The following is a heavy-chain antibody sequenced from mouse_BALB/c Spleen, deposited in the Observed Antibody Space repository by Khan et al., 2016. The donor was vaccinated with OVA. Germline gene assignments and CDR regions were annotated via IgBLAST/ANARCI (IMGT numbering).Heavy chain of an antibody. CDR1: GYTFTSYT. CDR2: INPSSGYT. D-gene: IGHD4-1*01. Sequence: QVQLQQSGAELARPGASVKMSCKASGYTFTSYTMHWVKQRPGQGLEWIGYINPSSGYTNYNQKFKDKATLTADKSSSTAYMQLSSLTSEDSAVCYCARGTDYAMDYWGQGTSVTVSS. J-gene: IGHJ4*01. V-gene: IGHV1-4*01. CDR3: ARGTDYAMDY.